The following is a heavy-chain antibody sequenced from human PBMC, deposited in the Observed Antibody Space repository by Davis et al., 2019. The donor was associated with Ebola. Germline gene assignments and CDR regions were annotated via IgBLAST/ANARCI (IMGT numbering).Heavy chain of an antibody. D-gene: IGHD2/OR15-2a*01. V-gene: IGHV1-18*01. Sequence: ASVKVSCKASGYTFTRYGLTWVRQASGQGLEWMGWSSANNCDSLHAQKFQGRVTMTTDASTSTAYMELRNLRSDDTAVYYCARVGKNVLIIPHQYYYGMDVWGQGTTVTVSS. J-gene: IGHJ6*02. CDR1: GYTFTRYG. CDR2: SSANNCDS. CDR3: ARVGKNVLIIPHQYYYGMDV.